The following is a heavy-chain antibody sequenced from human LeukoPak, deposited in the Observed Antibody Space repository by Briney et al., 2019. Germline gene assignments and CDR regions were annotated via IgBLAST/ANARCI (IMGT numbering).Heavy chain of an antibody. V-gene: IGHV1-2*02. CDR2: TNPNSGGT. CDR3: ARDYDILTGIPH. D-gene: IGHD3-9*01. CDR1: GYTFTGYY. Sequence: ASVTVSCKASGYTFTGYYMHWVRQAPGQGLEWMGWTNPNSGGTNYAQKFQGRVTMTRDTSISTAYMELSRLRSDDTAVYYCARDYDILTGIPHWGQGTLVTVSS. J-gene: IGHJ4*02.